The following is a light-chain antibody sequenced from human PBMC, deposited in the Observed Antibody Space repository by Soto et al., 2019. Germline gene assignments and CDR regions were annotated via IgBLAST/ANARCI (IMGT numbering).Light chain of an antibody. CDR2: DNN. V-gene: IGLV1-51*01. CDR3: GTWDSSLSASYVV. J-gene: IGLJ2*01. CDR1: SSNIGNNY. Sequence: QSVLTQPPSVSAAPGQTVTISRSGSSSNIGNNYVSWYQQLPGTAPKLLIYDNNKRPSGIPDRFSGSKSGTSATLGITGLQTGDEADYYCGTWDSSLSASYVVFGGWTKLTVL.